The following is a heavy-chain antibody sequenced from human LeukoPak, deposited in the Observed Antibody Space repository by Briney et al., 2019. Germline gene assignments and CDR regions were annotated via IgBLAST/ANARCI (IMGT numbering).Heavy chain of an antibody. CDR2: ISGKTDKT. J-gene: IGHJ6*02. Sequence: GGSLRLSCAASGFTFSKAWMNWVRQAPGEGLEWISSISGKTDKTFYGDSVKGRFTISRDNSKRTVYLQMDRLRGDDTALYYCAKVVTKLSFYFYGMDVWGHGTSVIVSS. D-gene: IGHD2-21*02. V-gene: IGHV3-23*01. CDR1: GFTFSKAW. CDR3: AKVVTKLSFYFYGMDV.